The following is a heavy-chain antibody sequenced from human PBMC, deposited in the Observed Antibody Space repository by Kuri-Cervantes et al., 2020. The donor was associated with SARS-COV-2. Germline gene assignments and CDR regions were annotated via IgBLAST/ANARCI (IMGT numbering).Heavy chain of an antibody. J-gene: IGHJ6*03. D-gene: IGHD3-9*01. Sequence: SVKVSCKASGRTFSSYGISWVRQAPGQGLEWMGRIIPIFGTANYAQKFQGRVTITADESTSTAYMELSSLRSDDTAVYYCARGGYFDWLANLYYYYMDVWGKGTTVTVSS. CDR1: GRTFSSYG. CDR2: IIPIFGTA. CDR3: ARGGYFDWLANLYYYYMDV. V-gene: IGHV1-69*13.